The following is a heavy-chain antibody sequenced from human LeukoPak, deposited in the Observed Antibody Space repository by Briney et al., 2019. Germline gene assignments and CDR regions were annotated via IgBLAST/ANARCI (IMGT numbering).Heavy chain of an antibody. CDR1: GYTFTGYY. CDR3: ARDFGDIVVVPAAMSY. J-gene: IGHJ4*02. CDR2: INPNSGGT. Sequence: ASVKVSCKASGYTFTGYYMHWVRQAPGHGLEWMGWINPNSGGTNYAQKFQGRVTMTRDTSISTAYMELSRLRSDDTAVYYCARDFGDIVVVPAAMSYWGQGTLVTVSS. V-gene: IGHV1-2*02. D-gene: IGHD2-2*01.